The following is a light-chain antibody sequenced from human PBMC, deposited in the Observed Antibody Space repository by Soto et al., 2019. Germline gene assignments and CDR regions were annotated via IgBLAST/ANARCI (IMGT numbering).Light chain of an antibody. CDR1: SSNIGAGYD. CDR3: QSYDSNLVV. CDR2: GNI. Sequence: QSVLTQPPSVSGAPGQRVIISCTGSSSNIGAGYDVHWYQQFPGTAPKVLIHGNITRPSGVPDRFSASKSGTSASLVITGLQAEDEADYYCQSYDSNLVVFGGGTQLTVL. V-gene: IGLV1-40*01. J-gene: IGLJ2*01.